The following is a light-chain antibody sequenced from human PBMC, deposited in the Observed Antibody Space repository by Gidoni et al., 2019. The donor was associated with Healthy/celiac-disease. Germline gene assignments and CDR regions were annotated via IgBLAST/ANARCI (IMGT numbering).Light chain of an antibody. CDR3: SSYTSSRSWV. V-gene: IGLV2-14*01. CDR1: RSDVGGYNY. CDR2: DVS. Sequence: QSALTQPASVSGSPGQSITISCTGTRSDVGGYNYVSWYQQHPGKAPKLMIYDVSNRPSGVSNRFAGSKSGNTASLTISGLQAEDEADYYCSSYTSSRSWVFGGGTKLTVL. J-gene: IGLJ3*02.